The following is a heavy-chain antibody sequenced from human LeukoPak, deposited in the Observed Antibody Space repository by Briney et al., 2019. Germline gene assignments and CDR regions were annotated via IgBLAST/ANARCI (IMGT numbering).Heavy chain of an antibody. V-gene: IGHV4-59*01. CDR3: ARAFGWGYLVGATHISDAFDI. Sequence: KPSETLSLTCTVSGGSISSYYWSWIRQPPGKGLEWIGYIYYSGSTNYNPSLKSRVTISVDTSKNQFSLKLSSVTAADTAVYYCARAFGWGYLVGATHISDAFDIWGQGTMVTVSS. D-gene: IGHD1-26*01. J-gene: IGHJ3*02. CDR1: GGSISSYY. CDR2: IYYSGST.